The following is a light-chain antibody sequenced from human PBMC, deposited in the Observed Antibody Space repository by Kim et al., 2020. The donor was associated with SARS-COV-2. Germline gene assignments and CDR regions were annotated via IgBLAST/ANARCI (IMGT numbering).Light chain of an antibody. CDR3: QSFDSSTHSWV. CDR2: END. V-gene: IGLV6-57*03. CDR1: SGSIASNY. Sequence: TVTISCTRSSGSIASNYVQWYQQRPGSAPTTRIYENDRRPSGVPDRFSGSIDSSSNSASLTISGLKTEDEADYSCQSFDSSTHSWVFGGGTQLTVL. J-gene: IGLJ3*02.